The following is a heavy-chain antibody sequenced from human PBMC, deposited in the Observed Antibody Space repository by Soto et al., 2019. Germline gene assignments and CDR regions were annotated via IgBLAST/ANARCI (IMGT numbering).Heavy chain of an antibody. Sequence: QITLNESGPTVVKPTEPLTLTCTFLGFPLPTSGVVVGWVRQSPGKAPEWLAFIYWDDDKRYSTSLKSRLTITKDTSKNQVVLTMANVDPADTATYYCAHRVLRAVFGLVTTTAIYFDFWGQGTPVVVSS. J-gene: IGHJ4*02. V-gene: IGHV2-5*02. D-gene: IGHD3-3*01. CDR2: IYWDDDK. CDR1: GFPLPTSGVV. CDR3: AHRVLRAVFGLVTTTAIYFDF.